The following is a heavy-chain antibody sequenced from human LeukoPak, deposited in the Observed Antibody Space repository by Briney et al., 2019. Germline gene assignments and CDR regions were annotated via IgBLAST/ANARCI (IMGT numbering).Heavy chain of an antibody. J-gene: IGHJ3*02. V-gene: IGHV4-34*01. CDR3: ARSDGYGLVGI. D-gene: IGHD3-10*01. Sequence: SETLSLTCAVYGGSFSNYYWSWIRQPPGKGLEWIGEINHNGNTNYNPSLKSRVTIIIDTPKNHFSLTLSSVTAADTAVYYCARSDGYGLVGIWGQGTMVTVSS. CDR2: INHNGNT. CDR1: GGSFSNYY.